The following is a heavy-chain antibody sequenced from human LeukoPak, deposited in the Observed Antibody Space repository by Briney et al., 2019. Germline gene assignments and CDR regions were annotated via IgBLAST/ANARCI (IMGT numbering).Heavy chain of an antibody. J-gene: IGHJ4*02. D-gene: IGHD6-13*01. CDR1: GYSISSGYY. CDR3: AKDHWAFSNSWYFDY. CDR2: ISSSGSTI. V-gene: IGHV3-11*01. Sequence: LSLTCTVSGYSISSGYYWGWIRQPPGKGLEWVSYISSSGSTIYYADSVKGRFTISRDNAKNSLYLQMNSLRAEDTAVYYCAKDHWAFSNSWYFDYWGQGTLVTVSS.